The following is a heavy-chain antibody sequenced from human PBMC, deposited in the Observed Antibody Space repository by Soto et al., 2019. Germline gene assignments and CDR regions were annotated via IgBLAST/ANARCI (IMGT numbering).Heavy chain of an antibody. CDR1: GFTFSSYA. Sequence: GGSLRLSCAASGFTFSSYAMSWVRQAPGKGLEWVSAISGSGGSTYYADSVKGRFTISRDNAKNSLYLQMNSLRAEDTAVYYCARFSGIVVVIESVGNAFDIWGQGTMVTVSS. CDR3: ARFSGIVVVIESVGNAFDI. CDR2: ISGSGGST. V-gene: IGHV3-23*01. J-gene: IGHJ3*02. D-gene: IGHD3-22*01.